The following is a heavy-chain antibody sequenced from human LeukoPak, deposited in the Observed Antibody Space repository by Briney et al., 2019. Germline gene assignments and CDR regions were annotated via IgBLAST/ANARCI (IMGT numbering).Heavy chain of an antibody. V-gene: IGHV3-9*01. CDR2: ISWNSGSI. CDR3: AKDIDPAPDNYYYYYGMDV. Sequence: PGRSLRLSCAASGFTFDDYAMHWVRQAPGKGLEWVSGISWNSGSIGYADSVKGRFTISRDNAKNSLYLQMNSLRAEDTALYYCAKDIDPAPDNYYYYYGMDVWGQGTTVTVSS. J-gene: IGHJ6*02. CDR1: GFTFDDYA.